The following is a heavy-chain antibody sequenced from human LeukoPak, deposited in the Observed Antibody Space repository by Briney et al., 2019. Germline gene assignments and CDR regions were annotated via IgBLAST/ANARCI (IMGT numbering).Heavy chain of an antibody. CDR3: ARALFSAAIWAWDY. Sequence: GGSLRLSCAASGFTFISYWMSWVRQAPGKGLEWVANIKQDGSEKYYVDSVKGRFTISRDNAKNSLYLQMNSLRAEDTAVYYCARALFSAAIWAWDYWGQGTLVTVSS. CDR2: IKQDGSEK. J-gene: IGHJ4*02. V-gene: IGHV3-7*01. CDR1: GFTFISYW. D-gene: IGHD2-2*01.